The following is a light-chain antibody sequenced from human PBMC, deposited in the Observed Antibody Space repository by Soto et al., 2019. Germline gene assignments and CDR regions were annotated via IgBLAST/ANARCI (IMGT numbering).Light chain of an antibody. CDR2: DAS. Sequence: EIVLTQSPGTLSLSPGERATLSCRAIQSVSSSYLAWYQQKPGQAPRLLIYDASNRATDIPARFSGSGSGTDFTLTISSLEPEDSAVYYCQQRSNWPPFTFGQGTRLEIK. CDR3: QQRSNWPPFT. CDR1: QSVSSSY. J-gene: IGKJ5*01. V-gene: IGKV3D-20*02.